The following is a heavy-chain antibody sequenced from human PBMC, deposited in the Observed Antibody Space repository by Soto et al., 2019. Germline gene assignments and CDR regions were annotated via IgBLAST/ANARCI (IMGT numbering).Heavy chain of an antibody. CDR3: AKSFGPVGSCYSY. CDR1: GFTFSSYA. J-gene: IGHJ4*02. CDR2: ISGSGGST. D-gene: IGHD2-15*01. Sequence: GGSLRLSCAASGFTFSSYAMSWVRQAPGKGLEWVSAISGSGGSTYYADSVKGRFTISRDNSKNTLYLQMNSLRAEDTAVYYVAKSFGPVGSCYSYWGQGTLDTGSS. V-gene: IGHV3-23*01.